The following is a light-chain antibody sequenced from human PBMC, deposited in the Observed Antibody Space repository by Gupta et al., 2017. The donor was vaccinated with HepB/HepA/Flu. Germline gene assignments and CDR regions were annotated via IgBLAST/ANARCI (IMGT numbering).Light chain of an antibody. V-gene: IGKV2-28*01. J-gene: IGKJ4*01. CDR3: MQGLHPPRT. CDR2: VVS. CDR1: QSLLNSNGYHY. Sequence: DIVMTQFPLSLPVTPGEPASISCRSSQSLLNSNGYHYLDWYVQKPGQSPQLLISVVSLRASGVPGRFSGSGSGTDFTLTISRVEAEDVGVYYCMQGLHPPRTFGGGTKVEIK.